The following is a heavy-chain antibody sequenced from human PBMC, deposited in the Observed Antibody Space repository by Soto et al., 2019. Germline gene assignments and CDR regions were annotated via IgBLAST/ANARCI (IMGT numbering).Heavy chain of an antibody. CDR2: IYHSGST. D-gene: IGHD2-2*01. Sequence: QVQLQESGPGLVKPSGTLSLTCAVSGGSISSSNWWSWVRQPPGKGLEWIGEIYHSGSTNYNPSLKSRVTISVDKSKNQFSLKLSSVTAADXXXXXCARAIVVVPPGDWFDPWGQGTLXT. CDR1: GGSISSSNW. J-gene: IGHJ5*02. CDR3: ARAIVVVPPGDWFDP. V-gene: IGHV4-4*02.